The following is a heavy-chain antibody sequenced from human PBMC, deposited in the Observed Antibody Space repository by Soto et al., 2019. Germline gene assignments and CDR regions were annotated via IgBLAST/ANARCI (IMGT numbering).Heavy chain of an antibody. Sequence: SAKVSCNASRGTFSSYAITWVRQAPGQGLEWMGGIIPIFRTANYAQKCQGRVTITADESTSTAYMELSSLRSEDTAVYYCARESPRFNGFGEFPYYGMDVWGQGTTVTVSS. CDR2: IIPIFRTA. V-gene: IGHV1-69*13. CDR1: RGTFSSYA. CDR3: ARESPRFNGFGEFPYYGMDV. J-gene: IGHJ6*02. D-gene: IGHD3-10*01.